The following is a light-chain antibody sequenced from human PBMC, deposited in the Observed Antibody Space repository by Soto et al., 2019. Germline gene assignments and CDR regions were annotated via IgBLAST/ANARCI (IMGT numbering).Light chain of an antibody. CDR1: QSVPKNY. CDR2: DVS. V-gene: IGKV3-20*01. J-gene: IGKJ4*01. CDR3: QQYATAPLT. Sequence: EIVLTQSPGTLSLSPGEGATLSCRASQSVPKNYLGWYKQKTGQAPRLLIYDVSNKGTDVPDRFSGSGSETDFTLTISGLEAEDFAVYYCQQYATAPLTFGGGTKLEIK.